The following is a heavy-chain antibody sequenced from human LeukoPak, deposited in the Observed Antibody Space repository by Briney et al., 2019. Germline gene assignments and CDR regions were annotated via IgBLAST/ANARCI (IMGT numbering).Heavy chain of an antibody. CDR2: IYTSGST. V-gene: IGHV4-61*02. CDR1: GGSISSGSYY. J-gene: IGHJ5*02. CDR3: ARDQTYYYDSSGYRHNWFDP. D-gene: IGHD3-22*01. Sequence: NPSQTLSLTCTVSGGSISSGSYYWSWIRQPAGKGLEWIGLIYTSGSTNYNPSLKSRVTISVDTSKHQFSLKLSSVTAADTAVYYCARDQTYYYDSSGYRHNWFDPWGQGTLVTVSS.